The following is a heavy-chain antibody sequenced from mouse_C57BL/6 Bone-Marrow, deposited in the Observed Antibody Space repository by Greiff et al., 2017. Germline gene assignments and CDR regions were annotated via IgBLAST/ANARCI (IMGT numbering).Heavy chain of an antibody. CDR3: ARERIITTVVAPVDY. CDR2: IHPNSGST. D-gene: IGHD1-1*01. Sequence: QVQLQQPGAELVKPGASVKLSCKASGYTFTSYWMHWVKQRPGQGLEWIGMIHPNSGSTNYNEKFKSKATLTVAKSSRTAYMQLSSLTSEDSAVYYCARERIITTVVAPVDYWGQGTTLTVSS. CDR1: GYTFTSYW. J-gene: IGHJ2*01. V-gene: IGHV1-64*01.